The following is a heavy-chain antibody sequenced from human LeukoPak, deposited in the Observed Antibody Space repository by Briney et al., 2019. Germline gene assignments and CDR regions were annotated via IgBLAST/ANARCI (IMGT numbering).Heavy chain of an antibody. CDR3: ARADSSGWFLFDY. J-gene: IGHJ4*02. Sequence: SETLSLTCNVSGGSISGYYWSWIRQPPGKGLEWIGHIFHSGSTNYSPSLKSRVAISVDPSKNLFSLKLSSVTAADTAVYYCARADSSGWFLFDYWGQGTPVTVSS. CDR2: IFHSGST. V-gene: IGHV4-59*01. CDR1: GGSISGYY. D-gene: IGHD6-19*01.